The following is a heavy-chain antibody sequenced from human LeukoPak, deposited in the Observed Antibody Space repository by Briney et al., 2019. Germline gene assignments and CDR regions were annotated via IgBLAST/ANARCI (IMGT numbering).Heavy chain of an antibody. D-gene: IGHD3-3*01. Sequence: SETLSLTCTVSGYSISSGYYWGWIRQPPGKGLEWIGEINHSGSTNYNPSLKSRVTISVDTSKNQFSLKLSSVTAADTAVYYCARGGDFWSGYSYLDYWGQGTLVTVSS. J-gene: IGHJ4*02. CDR1: GYSISSGYY. V-gene: IGHV4-38-2*02. CDR2: INHSGST. CDR3: ARGGDFWSGYSYLDY.